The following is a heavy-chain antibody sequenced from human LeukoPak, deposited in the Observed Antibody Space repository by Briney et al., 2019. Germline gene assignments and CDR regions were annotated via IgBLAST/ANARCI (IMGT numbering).Heavy chain of an antibody. V-gene: IGHV4-61*02. Sequence: SETLSLTCTVSGGSISSGSYYWSWIRQPAGKGLEWIGRIYTCGSTNYNPSLKSRVSISVDTSKNQFSLKLSSVTAADTAVYYCARGVQMAWNWFDPWGQGTLVTVSS. D-gene: IGHD5-24*01. J-gene: IGHJ5*02. CDR3: ARGVQMAWNWFDP. CDR1: GGSISSGSYY. CDR2: IYTCGST.